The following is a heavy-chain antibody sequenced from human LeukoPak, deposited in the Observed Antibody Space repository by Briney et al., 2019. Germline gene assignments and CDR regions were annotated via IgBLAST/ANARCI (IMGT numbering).Heavy chain of an antibody. Sequence: SVKVSCKASGGTFSSYAISWVRQAPGQGLEWMGGIIPIFGTANYAQKFQGRVTITADESTSTAYMELSSLRSEDTAVYYCARAVSSSWYGNYYYYYGMDVWGRGTTVTVSS. D-gene: IGHD6-13*01. CDR2: IIPIFGTA. V-gene: IGHV1-69*01. CDR3: ARAVSSSWYGNYYYYYGMDV. CDR1: GGTFSSYA. J-gene: IGHJ6*02.